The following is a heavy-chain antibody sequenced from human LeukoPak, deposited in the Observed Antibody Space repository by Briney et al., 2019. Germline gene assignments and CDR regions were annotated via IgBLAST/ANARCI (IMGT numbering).Heavy chain of an antibody. V-gene: IGHV7-4-1*02. D-gene: IGHD3-16*02. CDR2: INPQTGNP. CDR1: GYTFIGYA. Sequence: GASVKVSCKASGYTFIGYAINWLRQAPGQGLEWMGWINPQTGNPVYAQDFTGRFVFSLDTSLTTAYVQISSLKAEDTAVYYCARGGMITFGGVIADYWGQGTLVTVSS. CDR3: ARGGMITFGGVIADY. J-gene: IGHJ4*02.